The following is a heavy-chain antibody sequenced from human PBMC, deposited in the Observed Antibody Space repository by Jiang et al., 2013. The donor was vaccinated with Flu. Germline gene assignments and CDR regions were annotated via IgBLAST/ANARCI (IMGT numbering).Heavy chain of an antibody. CDR2: IYHSGST. CDR3: ARAQSWAIFGVARAFDI. CDR1: GYSISSGYY. J-gene: IGHJ3*02. Sequence: LLKPSETLSLTCAVSGYSISSGYYWGWIRQPPGKGLEWIGSIYHSGSTYNNPSLKSRLTISIDTSKNQFSLKLSSVTAADTAVYYCARAQSWAIFGVARAFDIWGQGTMVTVSS. V-gene: IGHV4-38-2*01. D-gene: IGHD3-3*01.